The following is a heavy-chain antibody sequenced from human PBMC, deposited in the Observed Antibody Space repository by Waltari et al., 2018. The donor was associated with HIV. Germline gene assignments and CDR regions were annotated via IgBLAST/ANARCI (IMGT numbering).Heavy chain of an antibody. Sequence: EVQLVQSGGGVVSPEESVRLSCAVSGTLFSDNFMSWIRQAPGKGLEWVAGLYGDGTTYYADSVKGRFVVSRDKAKNMFFLQMDYPRGADSATYFCARGIRYYAPWGQGVLVSVS. D-gene: IGHD3-3*01. J-gene: IGHJ5*02. CDR2: LYGDGTT. CDR3: ARGIRYYAP. CDR1: GTLFSDNF. V-gene: IGHV3-53*02.